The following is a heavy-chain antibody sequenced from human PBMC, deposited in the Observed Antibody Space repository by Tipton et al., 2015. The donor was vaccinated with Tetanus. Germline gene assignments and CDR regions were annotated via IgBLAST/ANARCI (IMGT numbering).Heavy chain of an antibody. Sequence: VQLVQSGGEVKKPGESLKISCKGSGCIFNNYWIGWVRQKPGKGLEWMGIIYPGDSDTRYSPSFQGQVTISVDKSINTAYLQWSSPKASDTSMFYCARAHCTDGVCNFDFWGQGALVTVAS. CDR1: GCIFNNYW. D-gene: IGHD2-8*01. J-gene: IGHJ4*02. V-gene: IGHV5-51*01. CDR3: ARAHCTDGVCNFDF. CDR2: IYPGDSDT.